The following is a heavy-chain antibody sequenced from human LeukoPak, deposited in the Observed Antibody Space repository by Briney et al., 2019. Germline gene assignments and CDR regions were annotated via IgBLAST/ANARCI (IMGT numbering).Heavy chain of an antibody. CDR3: ARHEYSGSYYGLSWFDP. CDR2: IYYSGST. Sequence: NPSETLSLTCTVSGGSISSSGYYWGRIRQPPGKGLEWIASIYYSGSTYYNPSLKSRVTISVDTSKNQLSLKLSSLTAADTALYYCARHEYSGSYYGLSWFDPWGQGTLVNVSS. V-gene: IGHV4-39*01. J-gene: IGHJ5*02. CDR1: GGSISSSGYY. D-gene: IGHD1-26*01.